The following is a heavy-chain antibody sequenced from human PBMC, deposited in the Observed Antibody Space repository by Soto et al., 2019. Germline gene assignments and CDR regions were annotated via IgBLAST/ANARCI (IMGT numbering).Heavy chain of an antibody. CDR3: ARETGLRSSGWSYYFDF. Sequence: EVQLVESGGGMVQPGGYLRVSCAASGFTLSSYSMHCVRQAPGKGLEWDSYISGSGGTIYYADSVKGRFTISRDNAKNSLSVQMNSLRDEYTAVYFCARETGLRSSGWSYYFDFWGQGTRVTVSS. CDR2: ISGSGGTI. D-gene: IGHD6-19*01. V-gene: IGHV3-48*02. CDR1: GFTLSSYS. J-gene: IGHJ4*02.